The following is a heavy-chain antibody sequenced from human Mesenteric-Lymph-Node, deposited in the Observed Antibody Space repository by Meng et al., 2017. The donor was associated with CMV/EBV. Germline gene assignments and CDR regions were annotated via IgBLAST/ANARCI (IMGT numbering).Heavy chain of an antibody. V-gene: IGHV3-11*01. J-gene: IGHJ5*02. Sequence: GESLKISCAASGFTFSDYYMTWIRQAPGKGLEWVSYISSGGSLIYYADSVKGRFTISRDNARNSLYLQMNSLRVEDTAVYYCVRDSVGATLRFDPWGQGTLVTVSS. D-gene: IGHD1-26*01. CDR3: VRDSVGATLRFDP. CDR2: ISSGGSLI. CDR1: GFTFSDYY.